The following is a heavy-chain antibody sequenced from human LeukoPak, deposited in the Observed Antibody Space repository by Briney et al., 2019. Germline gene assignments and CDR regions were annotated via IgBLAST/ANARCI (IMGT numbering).Heavy chain of an antibody. CDR3: ARDLGDGYGKV. V-gene: IGHV1-46*01. J-gene: IGHJ4*02. CDR2: NNPSGGST. Sequence: ASVKVSCKASGYTFTGYYMHWVRQAPGQGLEWMGINNPSGGSTSYAQKFQGRVTMTRGTSTSTVYMELSSLRSEDTAVYYCARDLGDGYGKVWGQGTLVTVSS. D-gene: IGHD5-24*01. CDR1: GYTFTGYY.